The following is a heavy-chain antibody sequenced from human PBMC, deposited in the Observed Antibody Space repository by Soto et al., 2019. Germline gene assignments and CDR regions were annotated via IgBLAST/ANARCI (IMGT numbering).Heavy chain of an antibody. CDR1: GFTFTNYG. J-gene: IGHJ4*02. CDR2: VSGDASNT. D-gene: IGHD4-17*01. Sequence: GGSLRLSCAASGFTFTNYGLSWVRQAPGKGLDWVATVSGDASNTHYADSVKGRFTISRDNSKSILFLQMKRLRVEDTAIYYCARDVRASGEMFDYWGQGTQVTVSS. CDR3: ARDVRASGEMFDY. V-gene: IGHV3-23*01.